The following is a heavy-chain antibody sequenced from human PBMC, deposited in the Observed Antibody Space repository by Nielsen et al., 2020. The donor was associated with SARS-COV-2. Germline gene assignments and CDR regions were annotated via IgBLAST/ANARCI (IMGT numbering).Heavy chain of an antibody. Sequence: RQAPGKGLEWIGYIYYSGSTNYNPFLKSRVTISVDTSKNQFSLKLSSVTAADTAVYYCATTEAPYYYYYYMDVWGKGTTVTVSS. V-gene: IGHV4-59*01. J-gene: IGHJ6*03. CDR2: IYYSGST. CDR3: ATTEAPYYYYYYMDV.